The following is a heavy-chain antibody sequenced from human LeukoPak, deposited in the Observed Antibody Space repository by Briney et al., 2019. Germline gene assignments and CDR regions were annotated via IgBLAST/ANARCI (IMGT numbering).Heavy chain of an antibody. J-gene: IGHJ6*02. CDR1: GGSISTYY. CDR2: ILLNGTS. D-gene: IGHD3-16*01. V-gene: IGHV4-4*08. Sequence: SETPSLTCTVSGGSISTYYWSWVRQPPGKGLEWGGYILLNGTSDYNTSLKSRVTISLDTSKKQFSLKLNSVTVADTAVYYCARDSRMMMTFGAVGAGYYHYHGMDVWGQGTTVTVSS. CDR3: ARDSRMMMTFGAVGAGYYHYHGMDV.